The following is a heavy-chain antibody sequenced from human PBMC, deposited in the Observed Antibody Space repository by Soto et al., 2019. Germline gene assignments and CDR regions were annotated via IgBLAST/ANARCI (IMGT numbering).Heavy chain of an antibody. V-gene: IGHV3-23*01. J-gene: IGHJ4*02. CDR2: ISSSGGTT. D-gene: IGHD3-16*01. CDR1: GFTFSSFA. Sequence: EVQLLESGGGLVQPGGSLRLSCAVSGFTFSSFAMSWVRQAPGKGLEWVSVISSSGGTTYYADSVKGRLTISRDNSKNTQYLQMNSLRAEDTAVYYCARDYSYACDYWGQGTLVTVSS. CDR3: ARDYSYACDY.